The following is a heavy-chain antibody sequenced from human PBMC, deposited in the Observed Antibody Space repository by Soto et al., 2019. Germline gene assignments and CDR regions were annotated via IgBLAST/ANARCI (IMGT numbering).Heavy chain of an antibody. Sequence: QVQLVQSGAEVKKPGSSVQVSCKASGGTFSSYTISWVRQAPGQGLEWMGRIIPILGIANYAQKFQGRVTITADKPTSTAYMELSSLRSEDTAVYYCARVAGISVAGRAAFDIWGQGTMVTVSS. J-gene: IGHJ3*02. CDR3: ARVAGISVAGRAAFDI. CDR2: IIPILGIA. V-gene: IGHV1-69*02. CDR1: GGTFSSYT. D-gene: IGHD6-19*01.